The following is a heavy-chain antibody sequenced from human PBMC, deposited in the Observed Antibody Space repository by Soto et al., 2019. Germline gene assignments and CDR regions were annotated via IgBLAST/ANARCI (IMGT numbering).Heavy chain of an antibody. Sequence: GGSLRVSCAASGYTFSDYYMSWIRQAPGKGLEWISYIDTSGTKIYYADSVKGRFTITRDNAKNSLYLEMNSLRDEDTAVYYCASHYDMWSGYLSPVDYWGLGTLVTVSS. J-gene: IGHJ4*01. CDR2: IDTSGTKI. CDR3: ASHYDMWSGYLSPVDY. D-gene: IGHD3-3*01. CDR1: GYTFSDYY. V-gene: IGHV3-11*01.